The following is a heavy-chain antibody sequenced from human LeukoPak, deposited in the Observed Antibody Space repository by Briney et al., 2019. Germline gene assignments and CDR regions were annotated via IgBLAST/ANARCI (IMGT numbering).Heavy chain of an antibody. CDR3: ARDGVVTMELDY. D-gene: IGHD3-3*01. CDR1: GDSISSSRHC. J-gene: IGHJ4*02. V-gene: IGHV4-61*02. CDR2: IYPSGNT. Sequence: TSQTLSLTCHVSGDSISSSRHCWSWIRQPAGKGLEGIGRIYPSGNTNYNPSLKSRVTISLDTSKNHSLKLRSVTAADTAVYCARDGVVTMELDYWGQGTLVTVSS.